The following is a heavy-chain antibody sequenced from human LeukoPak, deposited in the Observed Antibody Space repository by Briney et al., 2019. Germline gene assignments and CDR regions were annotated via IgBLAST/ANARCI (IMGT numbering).Heavy chain of an antibody. J-gene: IGHJ6*02. Sequence: PGGSLRLSCAASGFTFSSYAMSWVRQAPGKGLEWVSGIGGGGGDATYYADSVKGRFTISRDNSKNTLYLQMNSLRAEDTAVYYCTRGLEVVPAAIPYGMDVWGQGTTVTVSS. V-gene: IGHV3-23*01. CDR3: TRGLEVVPAAIPYGMDV. CDR2: IGGGGGDAT. D-gene: IGHD2-2*02. CDR1: GFTFSSYA.